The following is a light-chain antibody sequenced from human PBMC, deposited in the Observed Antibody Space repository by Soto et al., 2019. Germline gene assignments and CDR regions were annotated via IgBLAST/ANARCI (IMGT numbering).Light chain of an antibody. CDR2: DVT. CDR3: SSYTTRNTEA. CDR1: SSDVGAFNY. Sequence: PALTQPASVSGSPRQSITISCIGTSSDVGAFNYVSWYQHHPGKAPKLIIYDVTDRPSGVSNRFSASKSGNTASLTISGLQAEDEADYYCSSYTTRNTEAFGTGTKVTVL. V-gene: IGLV2-14*03. J-gene: IGLJ1*01.